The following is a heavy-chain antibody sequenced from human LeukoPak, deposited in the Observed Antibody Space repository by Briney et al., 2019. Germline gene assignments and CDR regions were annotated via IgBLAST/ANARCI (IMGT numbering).Heavy chain of an antibody. Sequence: PGGSLRLSCAASGFTFSSYAMSWVRQAPGKGLEWVANIKQDGSEKYYVDSVKGRFTISRDNAKNSLYLQMNSLRAEDTAVYYCARDRRYCSSTSCYMSDYWGQGTLVTVSS. CDR2: IKQDGSEK. D-gene: IGHD2-2*02. V-gene: IGHV3-7*01. CDR3: ARDRRYCSSTSCYMSDY. CDR1: GFTFSSYA. J-gene: IGHJ4*02.